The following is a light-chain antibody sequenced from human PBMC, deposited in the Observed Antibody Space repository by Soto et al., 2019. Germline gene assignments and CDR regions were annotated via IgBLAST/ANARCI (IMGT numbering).Light chain of an antibody. CDR2: EVS. CDR1: SGDAGGYNY. Sequence: QSALTQPPSASGSPGQSVTISCTGTSGDAGGYNYVSWYQQHPGKAPKLMISEVSERPSGVPDRFSGSKSGNTASLTVSGLQAEDEADYYCSSYAGSNNLVFGGGTKLTVL. J-gene: IGLJ3*02. CDR3: SSYAGSNNLV. V-gene: IGLV2-8*01.